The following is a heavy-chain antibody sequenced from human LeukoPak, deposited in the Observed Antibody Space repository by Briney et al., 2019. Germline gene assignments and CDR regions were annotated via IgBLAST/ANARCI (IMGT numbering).Heavy chain of an antibody. CDR1: GGSISSGDYH. V-gene: IGHV4-61*08. CDR2: IYYSGST. D-gene: IGHD3-3*01. J-gene: IGHJ6*03. CDR3: ARVYYDFWSGYYYYYMDV. Sequence: SETLSLTCTVSGGSISSGDYHWSWIRQPPGKGLEWIGYIYYSGSTNYNPSLKGRVSISVDTSKNQFSLKLSSVTAADTAVYYCARVYYDFWSGYYYYYMDVWGKGTTVTVSS.